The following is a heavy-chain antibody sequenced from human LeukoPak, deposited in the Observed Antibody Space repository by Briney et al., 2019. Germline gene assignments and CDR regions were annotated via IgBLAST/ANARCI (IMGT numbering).Heavy chain of an antibody. D-gene: IGHD3-16*01. CDR2: ISAYNGNT. CDR1: GGTFSSYA. Sequence: ASVKVSCKASGGTFSSYAISWVRQAPGQGLEWMGWISAYNGNTNYAQKLQGRVTMTTDTSTSTAYMELRSLRSDDTAVYYCASGRGIGSFDYWGQGTLVTVSS. CDR3: ASGRGIGSFDY. V-gene: IGHV1-18*01. J-gene: IGHJ4*02.